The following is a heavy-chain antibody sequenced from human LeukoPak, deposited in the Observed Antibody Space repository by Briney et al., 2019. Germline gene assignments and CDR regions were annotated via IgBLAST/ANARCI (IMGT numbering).Heavy chain of an antibody. CDR3: ARDEYIHGDLTNFGS. Sequence: GGSLRLSCAASGFTFSDYYMSWIRQAPGKGLEWVSYISSSGSMISDADSVKGRFTISRDNAKKSLYLQMNSLRAEDTAVYYCARDEYIHGDLTNFGSWGQGTLVIVSS. CDR1: GFTFSDYY. D-gene: IGHD4-17*01. CDR2: ISSSGSMI. V-gene: IGHV3-11*04. J-gene: IGHJ4*02.